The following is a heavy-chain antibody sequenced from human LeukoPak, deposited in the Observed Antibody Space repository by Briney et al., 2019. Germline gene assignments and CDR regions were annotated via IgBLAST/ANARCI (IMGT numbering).Heavy chain of an antibody. CDR3: AKESGFGELFDY. CDR2: ISYDGNNK. CDR1: GFTFSSYW. Sequence: GGSLRLSCAASGFTFSSYWMHWARQAPGKGLEWVAVISYDGNNKYYADSVKGRFTISRDNSKNTVYLQMNSLRAEDTAVYYCAKESGFGELFDYWGQGTLVTVSS. J-gene: IGHJ4*02. D-gene: IGHD3-10*01. V-gene: IGHV3-30*18.